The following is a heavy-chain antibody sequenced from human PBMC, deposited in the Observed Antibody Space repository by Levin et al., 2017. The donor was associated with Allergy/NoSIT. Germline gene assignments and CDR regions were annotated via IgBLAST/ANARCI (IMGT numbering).Heavy chain of an antibody. CDR2: IYVTGST. CDR1: GDSISRGFYY. Sequence: LRLSCSVSGDSISRGFYYWSWLRQPAGEGLEWIGRIYVTGSTTYSPSLKSRVTISLDRTKDQVSLKNNSVTAADTAVYYWARDLEGFSGYKPDCYMDVWGTGTTVTVSS. CDR3: ARDLEGFSGYKPDCYMDV. V-gene: IGHV4-61*02. J-gene: IGHJ6*03. D-gene: IGHD5-12*01.